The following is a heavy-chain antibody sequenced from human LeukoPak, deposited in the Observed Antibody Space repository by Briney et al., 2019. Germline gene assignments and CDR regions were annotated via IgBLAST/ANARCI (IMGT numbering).Heavy chain of an antibody. CDR3: ARSAEWLRNAFDI. CDR1: GASTSHFY. D-gene: IGHD5-12*01. Sequence: SETLSLSCSVSGASTSHFYWNWVRQPPGKGLEWIGYMHNSGSSKHSPSLKSRVTISIDTSKNQFSLQLTSVTAADTAIYYCARSAEWLRNAFDIWGQGTMVSVSS. V-gene: IGHV4-59*01. CDR2: MHNSGSS. J-gene: IGHJ3*02.